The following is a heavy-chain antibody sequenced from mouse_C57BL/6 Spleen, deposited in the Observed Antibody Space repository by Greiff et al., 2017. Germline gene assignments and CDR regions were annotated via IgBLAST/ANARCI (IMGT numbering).Heavy chain of an antibody. CDR1: GFTFSSYA. D-gene: IGHD1-1*01. CDR3: AKGYYEYFDY. CDR2: ISDGGSYT. Sequence: EVKLVESGGGLVKPGGSLKLSCAASGFTFSSYAMSWVRQTPEKRLEWVATISDGGSYTYSPDNVKGRFTISRDNAKNNLYLQMSHLKSEDTAMXDCAKGYYEYFDYWGQGTTLTVSS. J-gene: IGHJ2*01. V-gene: IGHV5-4*03.